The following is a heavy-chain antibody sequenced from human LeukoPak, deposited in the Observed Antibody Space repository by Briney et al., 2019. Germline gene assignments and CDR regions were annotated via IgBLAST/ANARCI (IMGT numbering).Heavy chain of an antibody. V-gene: IGHV3-21*01. CDR2: ISSSSSSI. Sequence: PGGSLRLSCAASVFSFSNFGMNWVRAAPGKGLEWVSSISSSSSSIFYADSVKGRFTISRDNAKNSLYLQMSSLRAEDTAVYYCAREPITIFGVVTNYFDYWGQGTLVTVSS. CDR1: VFSFSNFG. D-gene: IGHD3-3*01. CDR3: AREPITIFGVVTNYFDY. J-gene: IGHJ4*02.